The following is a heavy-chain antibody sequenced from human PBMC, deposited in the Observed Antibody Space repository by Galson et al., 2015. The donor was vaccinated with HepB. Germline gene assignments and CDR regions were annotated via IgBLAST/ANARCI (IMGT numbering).Heavy chain of an antibody. J-gene: IGHJ4*02. V-gene: IGHV6-1*01. CDR3: ARGLAVALEY. D-gene: IGHD6-19*01. CDR1: GDSVSSNSAT. CDR2: TYYRSKWYN. Sequence: CAIFGDSVSSNSATWNWIWQSPSRGLEWLGRTYYRSKWYNDYAESVKSRITINPDSSKNQFSLHLNSVTPDDTAVYYCARGLAVALEYWGQGTLVTVSS.